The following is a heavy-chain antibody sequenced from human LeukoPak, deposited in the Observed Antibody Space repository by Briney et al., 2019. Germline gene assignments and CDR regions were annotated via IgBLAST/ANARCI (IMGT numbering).Heavy chain of an antibody. J-gene: IGHJ4*02. V-gene: IGHV3-23*01. CDR3: AKDAPPITMVRGVLDY. CDR2: ISGSGGST. D-gene: IGHD3-10*01. CDR1: GFTFSSYA. Sequence: GGSLRLPCAASGFTFSSYAMSWVRQAPGKGLEWVSAISGSGGSTYYADSVKGRFTISRDNSKNTLYLQMNSLRAEDTAVYYCAKDAPPITMVRGVLDYWGQGTLVTVSS.